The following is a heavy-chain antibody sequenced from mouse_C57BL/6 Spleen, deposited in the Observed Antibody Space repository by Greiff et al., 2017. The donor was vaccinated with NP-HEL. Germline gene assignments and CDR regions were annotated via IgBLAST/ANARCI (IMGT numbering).Heavy chain of an antibody. CDR3: ARQGQLRLRLMDY. J-gene: IGHJ4*01. V-gene: IGHV1-59*01. Sequence: QLKQPGAELVRPGTSVKLSCKASGYTFTSYWMHWVKQRPGQGLEWIGVIDPSDSYTNYNQKFKGKATLTVDTSSSTAYMQLSSLTSEDSAVYYCARQGQLRLRLMDYWGQGTSVTVSS. CDR2: IDPSDSYT. D-gene: IGHD3-2*02. CDR1: GYTFTSYW.